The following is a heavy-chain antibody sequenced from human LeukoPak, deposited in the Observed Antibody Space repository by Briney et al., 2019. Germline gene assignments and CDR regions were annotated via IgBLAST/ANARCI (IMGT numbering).Heavy chain of an antibody. CDR2: IYYSGST. Sequence: SETLSLTCTVSGGSISSYYWSWIRQPPGKGLEWIGYIYYSGSTNYNPSLKSRVTISVDTSKNQFSLKLSSVTAADTAVYYCAGLVVGYYYMDVWGKGTTVTVSS. J-gene: IGHJ6*03. CDR3: AGLVVGYYYMDV. D-gene: IGHD2-21*01. CDR1: GGSISSYY. V-gene: IGHV4-59*01.